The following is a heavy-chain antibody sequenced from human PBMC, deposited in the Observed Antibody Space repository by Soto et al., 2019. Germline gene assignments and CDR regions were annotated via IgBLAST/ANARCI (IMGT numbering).Heavy chain of an antibody. CDR3: AREPRNGYYDIRFDY. CDR1: GYTFTSYG. D-gene: IGHD3-9*01. J-gene: IGHJ4*02. CDR2: ISAYNGNT. Sequence: ASVKVSCKASGYTFTSYGISWVRQAPGQGLEWMGWISAYNGNTNYAQKLQGRVTMTTDTSTSTAYMELRSLSSDDTAVYYCAREPRNGYYDIRFDYGGQETRVTVSS. V-gene: IGHV1-18*01.